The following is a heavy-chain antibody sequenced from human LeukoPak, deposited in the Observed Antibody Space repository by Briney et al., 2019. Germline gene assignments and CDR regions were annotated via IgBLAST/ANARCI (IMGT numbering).Heavy chain of an antibody. Sequence: PAETLSLTCTVSGGSISSSSYYWGWIRQPPGKGLEWIGSIYYSGSTYYNPSLKSRVTISVDTSKNQFSLKLSSVTAADTAVYYCARDQGAGYGAFDIWGQGTMVTVSS. CDR2: IYYSGST. V-gene: IGHV4-39*07. J-gene: IGHJ3*02. CDR3: ARDQGAGYGAFDI. CDR1: GGSISSSSYY. D-gene: IGHD5-12*01.